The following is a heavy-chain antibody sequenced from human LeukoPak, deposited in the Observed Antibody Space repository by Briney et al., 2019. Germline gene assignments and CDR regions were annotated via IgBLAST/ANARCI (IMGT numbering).Heavy chain of an antibody. CDR2: IYYSESA. V-gene: IGHV4-59*01. CDR1: GDSISSYQ. D-gene: IGHD4-23*01. J-gene: IGHJ4*02. Sequence: SSETLSLTCTVSGDSISSYQYTWIRQPPGKGLEWIGNIYYSESANYNPSLKSRVIISVDTSKNQFSLKLSPVTAADTAVYYCARVGVDHSGNVIKYFFDYWGQGTLVTVSS. CDR3: ARVGVDHSGNVIKYFFDY.